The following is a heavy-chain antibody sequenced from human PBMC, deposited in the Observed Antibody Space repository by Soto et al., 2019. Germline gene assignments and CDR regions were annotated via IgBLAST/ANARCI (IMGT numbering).Heavy chain of an antibody. CDR3: ARDKITGLFDY. CDR2: INHSGST. J-gene: IGHJ4*02. D-gene: IGHD2-8*02. Sequence: QVQLQQWGAGLLKPSETLSLTCAVYGGSFSGYYWTWIRQPPGTGLEWIGEINHSGSTNYNPSHKSRVTVSVYTSKNQFSLKLTSVTGADTAVYYCARDKITGLFDYWGQGTLVPVSS. V-gene: IGHV4-34*01. CDR1: GGSFSGYY.